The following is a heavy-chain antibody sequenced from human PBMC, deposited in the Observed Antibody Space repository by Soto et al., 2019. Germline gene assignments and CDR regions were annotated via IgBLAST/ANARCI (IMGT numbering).Heavy chain of an antibody. CDR3: ARGLGYALPDY. Sequence: QVQLVQSGAEEKKPGASVKVSCKASGYTFTSYAMHWVRQAPGQRLEWMGWINAGNGNTKYSQKFQGRVTITRDTSASTAYMGLSSLRSEDTAVYYCARGLGYALPDYWGQGTLVTVSS. CDR1: GYTFTSYA. D-gene: IGHD2-15*01. J-gene: IGHJ4*02. CDR2: INAGNGNT. V-gene: IGHV1-3*05.